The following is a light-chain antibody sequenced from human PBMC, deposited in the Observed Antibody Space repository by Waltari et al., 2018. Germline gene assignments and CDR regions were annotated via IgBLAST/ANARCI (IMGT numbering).Light chain of an antibody. V-gene: IGLV7-46*01. J-gene: IGLJ2*01. Sequence: QAVVTQEPSLTVSPGGTVTLTCDSITGAVTRVHYPYWFHQKPGKGPRTRIYDTTNKRSWNPARVSGSLLGGKAALTLSDAQPEDEAEYHCLLAYSGVPVFGGGTRLTVL. CDR3: LLAYSGVPV. CDR1: TGAVTRVHY. CDR2: DTT.